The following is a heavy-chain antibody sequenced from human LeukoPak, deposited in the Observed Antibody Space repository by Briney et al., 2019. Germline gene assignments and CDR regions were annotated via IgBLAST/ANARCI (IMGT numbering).Heavy chain of an antibody. CDR1: GGTFSSYA. CDR3: ARDPYSSSWHPSGYFDY. D-gene: IGHD6-13*01. Sequence: SVKVSCKASGGTFSSYAISWVREAPGQGLEWMGGIIPIFGTANYAQKFQGRVTITTDESTSTAYMELSSLRSEDTAVYYCARDPYSSSWHPSGYFDYWGQGTLVTVSS. V-gene: IGHV1-69*05. CDR2: IIPIFGTA. J-gene: IGHJ4*02.